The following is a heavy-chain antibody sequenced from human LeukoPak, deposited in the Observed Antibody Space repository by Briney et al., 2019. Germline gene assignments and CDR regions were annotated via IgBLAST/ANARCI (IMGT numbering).Heavy chain of an antibody. Sequence: PSETLSLTCTLSGGSISTYYWSWIRQPPGKGLEWIGYIYYTGNTNYNPSLKSRVTISVDTSKNQFSLKLSSVTAADTAVYYCARYYYDSSGYYDSWGQGTLVTVSS. D-gene: IGHD3-22*01. J-gene: IGHJ4*02. V-gene: IGHV4-59*01. CDR3: ARYYYDSSGYYDS. CDR1: GGSISTYY. CDR2: IYYTGNT.